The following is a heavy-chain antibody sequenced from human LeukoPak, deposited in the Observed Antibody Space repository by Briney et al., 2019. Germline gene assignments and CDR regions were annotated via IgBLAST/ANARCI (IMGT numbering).Heavy chain of an antibody. CDR2: FDPEDGET. J-gene: IGHJ6*03. V-gene: IGHV1-24*01. Sequence: SVKVSCKVSGYTLTELSMHWVRQAPGKGLEWMGGFDPEDGETIYAQKFQGRVTMTEDTSTDTAYMELSSLRSEDTAVYYCATVSSGDYSNSNYYYYYMDVWGKGTTVTVSS. CDR3: ATVSSGDYSNSNYYYYYMDV. CDR1: GYTLTELS. D-gene: IGHD4-11*01.